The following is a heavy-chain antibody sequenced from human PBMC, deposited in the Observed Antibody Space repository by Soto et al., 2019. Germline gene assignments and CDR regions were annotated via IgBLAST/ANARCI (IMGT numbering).Heavy chain of an antibody. Sequence: QVQLVQSGPEVSEPGASVKVSCKSSGYTFTNYGITWVRQAPGQGLEWMGWISGYNGKRNYAQTLQGRVTMTTDTSTSTAYMELRSLTSDDTAVYYCARGQYFDSLSGLDYWGQGTLVTVAS. CDR1: GYTFTNYG. D-gene: IGHD3-9*01. J-gene: IGHJ4*02. CDR2: ISGYNGKR. V-gene: IGHV1-18*04. CDR3: ARGQYFDSLSGLDY.